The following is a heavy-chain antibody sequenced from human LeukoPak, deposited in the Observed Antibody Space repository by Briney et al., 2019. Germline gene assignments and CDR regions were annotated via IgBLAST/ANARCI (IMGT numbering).Heavy chain of an antibody. D-gene: IGHD5-24*01. CDR1: GYNFTSYW. J-gene: IGHJ3*01. CDR3: ARHGYRDVP. Sequence: GESLKISCKGSGYNFTSYWIAWVRQMPGKGLEWMGIIYPADSDTTYSPSFQGQVTISADKSISTAYLQWSRLKASDTAMYYCARHGYRDVPWGQGTMVTVSS. CDR2: IYPADSDT. V-gene: IGHV5-51*01.